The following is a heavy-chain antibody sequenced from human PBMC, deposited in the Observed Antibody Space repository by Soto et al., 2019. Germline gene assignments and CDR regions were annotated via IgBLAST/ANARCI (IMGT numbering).Heavy chain of an antibody. V-gene: IGHV3-48*03. J-gene: IGHJ3*01. D-gene: IGHD1-26*01. CDR3: ARRASR. CDR1: GFTFSSSE. Sequence: EVQLVESGGGLVQPGGSLRLSCAVSGFTFSSSEMYWVRQAPGKGLEWISYIHPSGQPIFYADSVKARFTISRDNANNSLFLQRNSLRAEDTAVYYCARRASRWGQGTMVTVSS. CDR2: IHPSGQPI.